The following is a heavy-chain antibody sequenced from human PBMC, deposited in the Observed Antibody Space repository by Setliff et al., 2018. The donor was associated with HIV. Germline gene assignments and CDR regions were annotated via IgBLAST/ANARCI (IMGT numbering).Heavy chain of an antibody. J-gene: IGHJ5*02. Sequence: GASVKVSCKASGGTFRNYAINWVRQAPGQGLEWMGWINTNSGSPTYAQAFTGRFLFSVDTVVATAYLQINNLKTEDTAVYYCARALYGDYGGDLNWLDPWGQGTRVTVSS. CDR2: INTNSGSP. V-gene: IGHV7-4-1*02. D-gene: IGHD4-17*01. CDR1: GGTFRNYA. CDR3: ARALYGDYGGDLNWLDP.